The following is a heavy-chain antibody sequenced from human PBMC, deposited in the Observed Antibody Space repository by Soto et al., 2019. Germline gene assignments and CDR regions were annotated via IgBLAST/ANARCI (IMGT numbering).Heavy chain of an antibody. J-gene: IGHJ5*02. CDR3: ARTTIMGNWFDP. CDR2: IYYSGST. V-gene: IGHV4-59*01. CDR1: GGSISGNY. Sequence: PSETLSLTCTVSGGSISGNYGNWIRQPPGKGLEWIGYIYYSGSTNYNPSLKSRVTISIDTSKNQCSLKLSSVTAADTAIYYCARTTIMGNWFDPWGQGTLVTVSS. D-gene: IGHD3-16*01.